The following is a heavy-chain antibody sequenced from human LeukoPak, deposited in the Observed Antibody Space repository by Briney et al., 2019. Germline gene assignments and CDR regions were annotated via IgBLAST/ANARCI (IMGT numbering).Heavy chain of an antibody. CDR3: ARGSPDIVVVVAADAFDI. CDR2: INHSGST. J-gene: IGHJ3*02. V-gene: IGHV4-34*01. D-gene: IGHD2-15*01. CDR1: GGSFSGYY. Sequence: PSETLSLTCAVYGGSFSGYYWSWIRQPPGKGLEWIGEINHSGSTNYNPSLKSRVTISVDASKNQFSLKLSSVTAADTAVYYCARGSPDIVVVVAADAFDIWGQGTMVPVSS.